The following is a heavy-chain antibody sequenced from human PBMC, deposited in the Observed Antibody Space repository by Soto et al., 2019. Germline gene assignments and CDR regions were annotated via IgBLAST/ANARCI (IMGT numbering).Heavy chain of an antibody. CDR3: ARDRGIVAAPGY. Sequence: EVQLVESGGGLVKPGGSLRLSCAASGFIFNSFNMNWVRQAPGKGLEWVSSISSSSRFIYYADSVKGRFTISRDNSKDSLYLQMNSLRAEDTAVYYCARDRGIVAAPGYWGQGTLVTVSS. CDR2: ISSSSRFI. V-gene: IGHV3-21*01. D-gene: IGHD5-12*01. J-gene: IGHJ4*02. CDR1: GFIFNSFN.